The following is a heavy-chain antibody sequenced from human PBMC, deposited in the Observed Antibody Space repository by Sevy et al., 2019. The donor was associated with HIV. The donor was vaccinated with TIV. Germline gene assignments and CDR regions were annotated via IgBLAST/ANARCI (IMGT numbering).Heavy chain of an antibody. Sequence: GGSLRLSCIGSGFSFSYYGIHWVRQAPGKGLDWVALISHDGINEYYADSVKGRFTISRDNSKNTVYLEMNSLRNGDTAIYFCANAYSGSYSHSYLYALDVWGQGTTVIVSS. CDR1: GFSFSYYG. V-gene: IGHV3-30*18. CDR3: ANAYSGSYSHSYLYALDV. CDR2: ISHDGINE. J-gene: IGHJ6*02. D-gene: IGHD1-26*01.